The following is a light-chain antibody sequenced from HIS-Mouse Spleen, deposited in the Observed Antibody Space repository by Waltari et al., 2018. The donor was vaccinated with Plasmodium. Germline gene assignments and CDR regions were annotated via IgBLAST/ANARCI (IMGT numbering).Light chain of an antibody. CDR3: SSYTSSSTHVV. J-gene: IGLJ2*01. CDR2: DVS. V-gene: IGLV2-14*03. CDR1: SSDVGGYNY. Sequence: QSALTQPASVSGSPGQSIPISCTGTSSDVGGYNYVSWYQQHPGKAPKLRIYDVSNRPSGVSNRFSGSKSGNTASLTISGLQAEDEADYYCSSYTSSSTHVVFGGGTKLTVL.